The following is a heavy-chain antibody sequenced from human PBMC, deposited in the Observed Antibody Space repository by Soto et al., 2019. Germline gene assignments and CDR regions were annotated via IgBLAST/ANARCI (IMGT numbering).Heavy chain of an antibody. J-gene: IGHJ6*02. CDR1: GGTFSSHA. V-gene: IGHV1-69*13. CDR2: IIPIFETI. D-gene: IGHD3-10*01. Sequence: GASEKVSCKASGGTFSSHAISWVRQAPGQGPEWMGGIIPIFETINYAQMFQGRVTITADESTSTAYMELNSLRSEDTAVYYCAIGEGVRHHPFGFTPSDYGMDVWGQGTTVTVSS. CDR3: AIGEGVRHHPFGFTPSDYGMDV.